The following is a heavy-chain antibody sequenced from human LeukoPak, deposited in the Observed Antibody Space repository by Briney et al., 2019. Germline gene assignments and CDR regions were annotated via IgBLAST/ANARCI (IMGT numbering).Heavy chain of an antibody. D-gene: IGHD2-2*01. V-gene: IGHV3-21*01. CDR2: ISSSSSYI. Sequence: GGSLRLSCAASGFTFSSYSMNWVRQAPGKGLEWVSSISSSSSYIYYADSVKGRSTISRDNAKNSLYLQMNSLRAEDTAVYYCARDDIVVVPAAASAEYFQHWGQGTLVTVSS. CDR1: GFTFSSYS. J-gene: IGHJ1*01. CDR3: ARDDIVVVPAAASAEYFQH.